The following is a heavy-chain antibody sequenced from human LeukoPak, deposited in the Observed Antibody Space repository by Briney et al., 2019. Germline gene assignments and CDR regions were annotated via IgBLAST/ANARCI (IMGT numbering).Heavy chain of an antibody. J-gene: IGHJ3*02. CDR3: ARPKQQLVPARSAFDI. V-gene: IGHV4-39*07. D-gene: IGHD6-13*01. Sequence: PSETLSLTCTVSGGSISSTSYYWDWIHQPPGKGLEWLGSIYYSGSTNYNPSLKSRVTISVDKSKNQFSLKLSSVTAADTAVYYCARPKQQLVPARSAFDIWGQGTMVTVSS. CDR1: GGSISSTSYY. CDR2: IYYSGST.